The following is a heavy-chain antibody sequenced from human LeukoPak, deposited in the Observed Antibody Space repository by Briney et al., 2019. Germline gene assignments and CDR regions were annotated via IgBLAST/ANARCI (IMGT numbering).Heavy chain of an antibody. CDR1: GFTFSSYA. Sequence: GGSLRLSCAASGFTFSSYAMHWVRQAPGKGLEWVAVISYDGSNKYYADSVKGRFTISRDNAKNSLYLQMNSLRPDDTAFYYCAKVSVAVAGSFDYWGQGTLVTVSP. V-gene: IGHV3-30*04. D-gene: IGHD6-19*01. CDR3: AKVSVAVAGSFDY. J-gene: IGHJ4*02. CDR2: ISYDGSNK.